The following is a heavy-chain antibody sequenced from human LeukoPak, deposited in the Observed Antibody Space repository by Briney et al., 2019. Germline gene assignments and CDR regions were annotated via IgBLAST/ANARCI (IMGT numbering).Heavy chain of an antibody. V-gene: IGHV1-46*01. D-gene: IGHD3-16*01. CDR2: INPTGGST. J-gene: IGHJ3*02. CDR1: GYTFTSYY. Sequence: GASVKVSCKASGYTFTSYYMNWVRQAPGQGLEWMGIINPTGGSTSYAQKFQGRVTMTRDTSTSTVYMELSSLRSEDTAVYYCARGLTFGGVTNDAFDIWGKGTMVTVSS. CDR3: ARGLTFGGVTNDAFDI.